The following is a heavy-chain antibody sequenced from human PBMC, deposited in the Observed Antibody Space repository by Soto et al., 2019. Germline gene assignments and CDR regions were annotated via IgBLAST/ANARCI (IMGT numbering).Heavy chain of an antibody. CDR3: ARVAGYYFTDAFDI. J-gene: IGHJ3*02. CDR2: IWYDGSNK. CDR1: GFTFSSYG. D-gene: IGHD3-22*01. Sequence: LRLSCAASGFTFSSYGMHWVRQAPGKGLEWVAVIWYDGSNKYYADSVKGRFTVSRDNSKNTLYLQMNSLRAEDTAVYYCARVAGYYFTDAFDIWGQGTMVTVSS. V-gene: IGHV3-33*01.